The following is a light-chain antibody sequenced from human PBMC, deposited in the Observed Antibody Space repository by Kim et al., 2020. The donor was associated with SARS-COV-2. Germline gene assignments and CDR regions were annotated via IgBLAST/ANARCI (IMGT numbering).Light chain of an antibody. V-gene: IGLV10-54*01. CDR2: RNN. Sequence: QAWLTQPPSVSKGLRQTATLTCTGNSNNVGDQGAAWLQQHQGHPPKLLSYRNNNRPSGISARLSASRSGNTASLTITGLQPEDEADYYCSAWDSSLSACVFGGGTQLTVL. CDR3: SAWDSSLSACV. J-gene: IGLJ3*02. CDR1: SNNVGDQG.